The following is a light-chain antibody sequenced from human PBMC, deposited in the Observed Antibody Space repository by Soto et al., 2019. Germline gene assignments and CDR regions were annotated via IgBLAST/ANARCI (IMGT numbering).Light chain of an antibody. J-gene: IGKJ3*01. V-gene: IGKV3-20*01. CDR2: GAS. CDR1: QSVSSY. CDR3: QHYGTLPPFT. Sequence: EIVLTQSPATLSLSPGERATLSCRASQSVSSYLAWYQQKPGQAPRLLIYGASSRATGIPDRFSGSGSGTDFILTISRLEPEYFLVYYCQHYGTLPPFTFGRRTKVSIK.